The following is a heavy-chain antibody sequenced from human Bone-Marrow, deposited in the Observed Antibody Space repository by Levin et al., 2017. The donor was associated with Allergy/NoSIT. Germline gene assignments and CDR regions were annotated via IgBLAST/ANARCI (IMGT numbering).Heavy chain of an antibody. CDR3: ARVVSYGDYPIDY. Sequence: GESLKISCAASGFTFSSYGMHWVRQAPGKGLEWVAVIWYDGSNKYYADSVKGRFTISRDNSKNTLYLQMNSLRAEDTAVYYCARVVSYGDYPIDYWGQGTLVTVSS. V-gene: IGHV3-33*01. D-gene: IGHD4-17*01. J-gene: IGHJ4*02. CDR1: GFTFSSYG. CDR2: IWYDGSNK.